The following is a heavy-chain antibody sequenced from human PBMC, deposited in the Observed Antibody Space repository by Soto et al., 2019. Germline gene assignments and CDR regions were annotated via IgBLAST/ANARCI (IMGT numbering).Heavy chain of an antibody. CDR1: GYTFTGYY. J-gene: IGHJ3*02. Sequence: ASVKVSCKASGYTFTGYYMHWVRQAPGQGLEWMGWINPNSGGTNCAQKFQGWVTMTRDTSISTAYMELSRLRASDTAMYYCARHHETTYYYDDSGYNDAFDIWGQGTMVTVSS. CDR2: INPNSGGT. CDR3: ARHHETTYYYDDSGYNDAFDI. D-gene: IGHD3-22*01. V-gene: IGHV1-2*04.